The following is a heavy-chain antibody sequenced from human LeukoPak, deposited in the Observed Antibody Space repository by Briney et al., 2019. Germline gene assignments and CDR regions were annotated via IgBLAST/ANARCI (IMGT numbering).Heavy chain of an antibody. Sequence: YPGGCLRLSCAASGFTFSSYNMSWVRQAPGKGLEWVSSIDSSGSYIYYADSLKGRFTISRDNAKNSLYLQVNSLRAEETAVYYCARASSRAFDYWGQGTLVTVSS. CDR2: IDSSGSYI. CDR1: GFTFSSYN. J-gene: IGHJ4*02. V-gene: IGHV3-21*06. CDR3: ARASSRAFDY.